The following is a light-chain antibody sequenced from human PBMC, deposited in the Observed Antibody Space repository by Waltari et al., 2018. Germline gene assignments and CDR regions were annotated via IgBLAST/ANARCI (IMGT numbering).Light chain of an antibody. Sequence: EIVLTQSPGTLSLSPGERATLSCGASQTVTSSSLAWYQQKPGQAPRLLFYGTSSRATGIPDRFSVSGSGTDFTLTISRLEPEDFAVYYCQHYGSSFFTFGPGTKVVIK. J-gene: IGKJ3*01. CDR2: GTS. CDR1: QTVTSSS. CDR3: QHYGSSFFT. V-gene: IGKV3-20*01.